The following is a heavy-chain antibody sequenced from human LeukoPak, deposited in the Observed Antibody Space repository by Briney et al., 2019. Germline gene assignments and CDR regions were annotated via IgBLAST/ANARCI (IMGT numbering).Heavy chain of an antibody. V-gene: IGHV3-66*01. J-gene: IGHJ4*02. Sequence: PGGSXRXXCAASGFTVSSNYMSWVRQAPGKGXEWVSVIYSGGSTYYADSVKGRFTISRDNSKNTLYLQMNSLRAEDTAVYYCAKGPLHNPFDYWGQGTLVTVSS. D-gene: IGHD1-1*01. CDR2: IYSGGST. CDR3: AKGPLHNPFDY. CDR1: GFTVSSNY.